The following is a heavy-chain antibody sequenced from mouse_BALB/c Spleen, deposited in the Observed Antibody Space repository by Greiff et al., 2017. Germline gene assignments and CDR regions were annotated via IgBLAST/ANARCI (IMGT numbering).Heavy chain of an antibody. CDR1: GFTFSSYA. CDR3: AKGDCRYDVYWYFDV. CDR2: ISSGGST. Sequence: EVQGVESGGGLVKPGGSLKLSCAASGFTFSSYAMSWVRQTPEKRLEWVASISSGGSTYYPDSVKGRFTNSRDKARNILYLQMSSLRSEDTAMYYCAKGDCRYDVYWYFDVWGAGTTVTVSS. V-gene: IGHV5-6-5*01. D-gene: IGHD2-14*01. J-gene: IGHJ1*01.